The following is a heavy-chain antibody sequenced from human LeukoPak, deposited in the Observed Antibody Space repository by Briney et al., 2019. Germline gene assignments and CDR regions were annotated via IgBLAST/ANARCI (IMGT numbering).Heavy chain of an antibody. CDR3: ARDAYSTSWYSGY. Sequence: GASVKVSCKASGYIFTSYGISWVRQAPGQGLEWMGWISAYNGNTNYAQRLQGRVTMTTDTSTRTAYMELRSLRPDDTAVYYCARDAYSTSWYSGYWGQGTLVTVSS. D-gene: IGHD6-13*01. CDR1: GYIFTSYG. V-gene: IGHV1-18*01. CDR2: ISAYNGNT. J-gene: IGHJ4*02.